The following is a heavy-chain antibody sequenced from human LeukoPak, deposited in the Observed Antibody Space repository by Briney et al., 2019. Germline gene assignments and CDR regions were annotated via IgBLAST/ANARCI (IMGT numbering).Heavy chain of an antibody. Sequence: PGGSLRLSCAASGFTFSSYAMTWVRQAPGKGLGWVSSISSRGGSTYYADSVKGRFTISRDNSKNTLYLQMNSLRVEDTAVYYCARGAGYNYPYYFDYWGQGTLVTVSS. V-gene: IGHV3-23*01. CDR3: ARGAGYNYPYYFDY. D-gene: IGHD5-24*01. CDR1: GFTFSSYA. CDR2: ISSRGGST. J-gene: IGHJ4*02.